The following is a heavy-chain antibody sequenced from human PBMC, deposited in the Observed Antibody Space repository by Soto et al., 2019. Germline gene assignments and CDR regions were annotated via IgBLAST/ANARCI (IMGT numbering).Heavy chain of an antibody. J-gene: IGHJ6*03. Sequence: GGSLRLSCTASGFTISGYAMSWVRKAPGEGLEWVSAISGSGGGTYYADSVKGRFTISRDNAKNTLYLQMNSLRAEDTAVYYYAKTHDYGDYFTPDYYYYYYMDVWGKGTTVTVSS. D-gene: IGHD4-17*01. CDR2: ISGSGGGT. V-gene: IGHV3-23*01. CDR1: GFTISGYA. CDR3: AKTHDYGDYFTPDYYYYYYMDV.